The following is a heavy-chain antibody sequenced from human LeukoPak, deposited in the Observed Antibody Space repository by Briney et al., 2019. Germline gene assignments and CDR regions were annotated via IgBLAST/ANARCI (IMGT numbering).Heavy chain of an antibody. Sequence: GESLQISCKGSGYSFTSYWIGWVRQMPGKGLEWMGIIYPGDSDTRYSPSFQGQVTISADKSISTAYLQWSSLKASDTAMYYCARDSSGYRGHYYGMDVWGQGTTVTVSS. J-gene: IGHJ6*02. V-gene: IGHV5-51*01. D-gene: IGHD3-22*01. CDR1: GYSFTSYW. CDR3: ARDSSGYRGHYYGMDV. CDR2: IYPGDSDT.